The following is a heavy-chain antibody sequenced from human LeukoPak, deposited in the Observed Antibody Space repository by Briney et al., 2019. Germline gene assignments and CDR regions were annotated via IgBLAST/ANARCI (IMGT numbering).Heavy chain of an antibody. D-gene: IGHD3-10*01. V-gene: IGHV3-30*02. Sequence: GGSLRLSCAASGFAFSLFGMHWVRQAPGKRLEWVAFIRYDEQNKYYADSVQGRFTISRDNSKNTLYPQMNSLRDDDTAMYYCAKETPSYGSGSLGHYWGQGTLVTVSS. J-gene: IGHJ4*02. CDR2: IRYDEQNK. CDR3: AKETPSYGSGSLGHY. CDR1: GFAFSLFG.